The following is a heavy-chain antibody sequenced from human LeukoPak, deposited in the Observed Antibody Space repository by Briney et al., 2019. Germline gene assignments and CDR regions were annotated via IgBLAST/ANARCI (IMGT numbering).Heavy chain of an antibody. D-gene: IGHD3-10*01. J-gene: IGHJ4*02. Sequence: ASVKVSCRASGYTFTSYDVNWVRQATGQGLEWMGWMNPNSGNTGYAQEFQGRVTMTRNTSISTAYMELSSLRSEDTAVYYCARAMVRGVIGILPHYWGQGTLVTVSS. CDR2: MNPNSGNT. CDR1: GYTFTSYD. CDR3: ARAMVRGVIGILPHY. V-gene: IGHV1-8*01.